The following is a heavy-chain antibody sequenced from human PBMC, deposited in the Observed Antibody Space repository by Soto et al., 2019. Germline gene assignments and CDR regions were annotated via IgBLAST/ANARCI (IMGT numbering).Heavy chain of an antibody. CDR1: GGSISSSSYY. CDR3: ARRVYSGSYPAHFDY. V-gene: IGHV4-39*01. J-gene: IGHJ4*02. CDR2: IYYSGST. Sequence: QLQLQESGPGLVKPSETLSLTCTVSGGSISSSSYYWGWIRQPPGKGLEWIGSIYYSGSTYYNPSLKSRVTISVDTSKNQVSLKLSSVTAADTAVYYCARRVYSGSYPAHFDYWGQGTLLAVSS. D-gene: IGHD1-26*01.